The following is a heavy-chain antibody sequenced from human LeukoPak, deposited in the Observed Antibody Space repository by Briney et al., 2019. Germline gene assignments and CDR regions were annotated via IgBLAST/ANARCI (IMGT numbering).Heavy chain of an antibody. D-gene: IGHD5-18*01. CDR2: IYYSGST. Sequence: SETLSLTCTVSGDSVSSYYWSWIRQPPGKGLEWIGYIYYSGSTYYNPSLKSRVTISVDTSKNQFSLKLSSVTAADTAVYYCARIAGYNYGYNYFDSWGQGTLVTVSS. CDR3: ARIAGYNYGYNYFDS. CDR1: GDSVSSYY. V-gene: IGHV4-59*02. J-gene: IGHJ4*02.